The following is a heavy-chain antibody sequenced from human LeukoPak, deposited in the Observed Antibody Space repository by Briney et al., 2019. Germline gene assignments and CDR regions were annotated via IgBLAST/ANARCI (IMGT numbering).Heavy chain of an antibody. CDR1: GGSISSYY. V-gene: IGHV4-59*01. Sequence: PSETLSLTCTVSGGSISSYYWSWIRQPPGKGLEWIGYIYYSGSTNYNPSLKSRVTISVDTSKNQFSLKLSSVTAADTAVYYCARGRYPGSGRFDCWGQGTLVTVSS. CDR3: ARGRYPGSGRFDC. J-gene: IGHJ4*02. D-gene: IGHD6-19*01. CDR2: IYYSGST.